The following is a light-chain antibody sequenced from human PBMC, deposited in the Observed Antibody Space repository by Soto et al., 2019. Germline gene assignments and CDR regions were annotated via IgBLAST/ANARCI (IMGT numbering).Light chain of an antibody. V-gene: IGLV1-44*01. Sequence: QSVLTQPPSASGTPGQRVTISCSGSRSSIGSNTVNWYQHLPGSAPKLLIYSNNHRPSGVPDRFSASKAGASASLAISGLQSEDEGDYYCATWDDSLNVVFGGGTKLTVL. CDR3: ATWDDSLNVV. CDR2: SNN. CDR1: RSSIGSNT. J-gene: IGLJ2*01.